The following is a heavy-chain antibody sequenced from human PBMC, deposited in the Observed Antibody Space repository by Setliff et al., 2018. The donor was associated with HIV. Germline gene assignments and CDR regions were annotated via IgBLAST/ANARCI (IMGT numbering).Heavy chain of an antibody. J-gene: IGHJ4*02. Sequence: SVKVSCKASGGTFSSYPISWVRQAPGQGLEWMGRIIPIFGTANYAQKFQGRVTITADKSTSTAYMELSSLRSEDTAVYYCARDYGSGSYYPYWGQGTLVTVSS. CDR3: ARDYGSGSYYPY. V-gene: IGHV1-69*06. D-gene: IGHD3-10*01. CDR1: GGTFSSYP. CDR2: IIPIFGTA.